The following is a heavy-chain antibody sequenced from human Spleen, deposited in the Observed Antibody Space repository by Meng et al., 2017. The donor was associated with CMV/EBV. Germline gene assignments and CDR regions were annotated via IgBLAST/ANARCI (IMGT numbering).Heavy chain of an antibody. CDR3: AREFLPVYSGWLRDWFGP. CDR2: IKPSSGAT. CDR1: GYTFTNYD. V-gene: IGHV1-2*02. J-gene: IGHJ5*02. D-gene: IGHD6-19*01. Sequence: ASVKVSCKASGYTFTNYDINWVRQAPGQGLEWMGWIKPSSGATTYAQKFQGRVTMTSDTSITTAYMELTRLRSDDTAVYYCAREFLPVYSGWLRDWFGPWGQGTLVTVSS.